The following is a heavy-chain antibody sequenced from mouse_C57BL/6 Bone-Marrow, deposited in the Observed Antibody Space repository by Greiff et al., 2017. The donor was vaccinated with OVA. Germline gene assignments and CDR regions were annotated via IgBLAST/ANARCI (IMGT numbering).Heavy chain of an antibody. CDR2: ISNGGGST. CDR3: ARRYPYFDV. D-gene: IGHD2-12*01. V-gene: IGHV5-12*01. Sequence: EVQGVESGGGLVQPGGSLKLSCAASGFTFSDYYMYWVRQTPEKRLEWVAYISNGGGSTYYPDTVKGRFTISRDNAKNTLYLQMSRLKSEDTAMYYCARRYPYFDVWGTGTTVTVSS. CDR1: GFTFSDYY. J-gene: IGHJ1*03.